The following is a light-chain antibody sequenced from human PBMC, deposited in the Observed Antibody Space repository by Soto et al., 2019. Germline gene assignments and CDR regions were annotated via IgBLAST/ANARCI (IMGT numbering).Light chain of an antibody. CDR3: CSLEGSNALVV. V-gene: IGLV2-23*01. J-gene: IGLJ2*01. Sequence: QSALTQPASVSGSPGQSITVSCTGTKNNLGSYDLVSWYRKYPDKAPTLLIYEATKRPSGISDRFSGSKSGFTASLTISGLRAEDEADYYCCSLEGSNALVVFGGGTKLTVL. CDR1: KNNLGSYDL. CDR2: EAT.